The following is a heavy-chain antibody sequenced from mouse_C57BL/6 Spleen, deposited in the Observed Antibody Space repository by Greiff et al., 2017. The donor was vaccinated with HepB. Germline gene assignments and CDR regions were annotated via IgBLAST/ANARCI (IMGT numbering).Heavy chain of an antibody. CDR1: GYSFTGYY. CDR2: INPSTGGT. CDR3: ATYYYGSSY. Sequence: EVQLQQSGPELVKPGASVKISCKASGYSFTGYYMNWVKQSPEKSLEWIGEINPSTGGTTYNQKFKAKATLTVDKSSSTAYMQLKILTSEDSAVYYCATYYYGSSYWGQGTTLTVSS. J-gene: IGHJ2*01. D-gene: IGHD1-1*01. V-gene: IGHV1-42*01.